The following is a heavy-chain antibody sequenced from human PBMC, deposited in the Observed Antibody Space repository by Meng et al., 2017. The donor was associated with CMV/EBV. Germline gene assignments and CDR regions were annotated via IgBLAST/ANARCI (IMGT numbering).Heavy chain of an antibody. D-gene: IGHD6-13*01. Sequence: SGPTLVKLTQTLTLTCTFSGFSLSTSGVGVGWIRQPPGKALEWLALFYWNDDKRYSPSLKSRLTITMDTSKNQLILTMTNMDPVDTATYYGAHRISYSSSYEPGYYGMDVWGQGTTVTVSS. CDR2: FYWNDDK. CDR1: GFSLSTSGVG. J-gene: IGHJ6*02. V-gene: IGHV2-5*01. CDR3: AHRISYSSSYEPGYYGMDV.